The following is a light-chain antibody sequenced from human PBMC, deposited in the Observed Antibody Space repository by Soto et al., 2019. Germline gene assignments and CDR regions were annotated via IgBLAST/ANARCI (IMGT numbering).Light chain of an antibody. CDR3: QQFVSSLSSFT. J-gene: IGKJ2*01. Sequence: EIVLTQSPGTLSLSPGERATLSCRASQSVSSSYLAWYQQKPGQAPRLLIYGASSRATGIPDRFSGGGSGTDFTLTIRGLEPEDFGVYSCQQFVSSLSSFTFGQGTKLEI. CDR2: GAS. V-gene: IGKV3-20*01. CDR1: QSVSSSY.